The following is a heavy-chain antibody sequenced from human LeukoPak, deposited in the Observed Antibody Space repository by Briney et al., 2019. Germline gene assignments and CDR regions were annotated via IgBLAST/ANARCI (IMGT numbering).Heavy chain of an antibody. D-gene: IGHD3-10*01. CDR3: ARAEVAGYYYGSGSYYQV. V-gene: IGHV4-34*01. CDR1: GGSFSGYY. Sequence: PSETLSLTCAVYGGSFSGYYWNWIRQPPGKGLEWIGEINHSGSTNYNPSLKSRVTISVDTSKNQFSLKLSSVTAADTAVYYCARAEVAGYYYGSGSYYQVWGQGTLVTVSS. CDR2: INHSGST. J-gene: IGHJ4*02.